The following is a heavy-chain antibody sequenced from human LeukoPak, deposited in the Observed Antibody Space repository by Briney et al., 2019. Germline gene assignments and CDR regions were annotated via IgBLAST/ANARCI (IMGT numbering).Heavy chain of an antibody. CDR3: ARDISSSWSYYYYGMDV. CDR2: ISHDGKVK. Sequence: GGSLRLSCAASGFIFSSFPMHWVRQAPGKGLEWVAVISHDGKVKYYADSVKGRFTISRDNAKNSLYLQMNSLRAEDTAVCYCARDISSSWSYYYYGMDVWGQGTTVTVSS. CDR1: GFIFSSFP. J-gene: IGHJ6*02. V-gene: IGHV3-30*04. D-gene: IGHD6-13*01.